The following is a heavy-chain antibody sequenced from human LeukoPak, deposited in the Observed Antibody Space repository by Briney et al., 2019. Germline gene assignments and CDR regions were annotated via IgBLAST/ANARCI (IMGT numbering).Heavy chain of an antibody. CDR1: GFTFTSSA. J-gene: IGHJ3*02. Sequence: SVKVSCKASGFTFTSSAVQWVRQARGQRLEWIGWIVVGSGNTNYAQKFQERVTITRDMSTGTAYMELSSLRSEDTAVYYCAAGWLLPLDAFDIWGQGTMVTVSS. D-gene: IGHD3-22*01. CDR2: IVVGSGNT. V-gene: IGHV1-58*01. CDR3: AAGWLLPLDAFDI.